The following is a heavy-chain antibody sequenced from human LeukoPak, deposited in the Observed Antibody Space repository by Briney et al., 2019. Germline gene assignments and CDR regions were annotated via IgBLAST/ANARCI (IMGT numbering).Heavy chain of an antibody. CDR1: GFTFSSHA. J-gene: IGHJ4*02. D-gene: IGHD3-10*01. CDR2: ISGGGGST. CDR3: AKVRGSERPKYYFEY. Sequence: GGSLRLSCAASGFTFSSHAMSWVRQAPGKGLEGVSGISGGGGSTYCADSAKGRFTISRDNSKNTLYLQMNSLRAEDTAVYYCAKVRGSERPKYYFEYWGQGTLVTVSS. V-gene: IGHV3-23*01.